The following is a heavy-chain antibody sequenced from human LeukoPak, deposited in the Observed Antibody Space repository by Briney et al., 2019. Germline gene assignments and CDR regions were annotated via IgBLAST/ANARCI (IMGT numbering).Heavy chain of an antibody. V-gene: IGHV3-74*01. CDR3: AREMYYYGMDV. J-gene: IGHJ6*02. Sequence: GGSLRLSCAASGFTFSSYWMHWVRQAPGKGLVWVSRINSDGSSTSYADSVKGRFTISRDNAKNTLYLQMNSLRAEDTAVYYCAREMYYYGMDVWGQGTTVTVSS. CDR1: GFTFSSYW. CDR2: INSDGSST.